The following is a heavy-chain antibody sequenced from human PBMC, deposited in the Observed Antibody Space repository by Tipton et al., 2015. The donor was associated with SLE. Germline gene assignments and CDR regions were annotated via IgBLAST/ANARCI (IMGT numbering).Heavy chain of an antibody. J-gene: IGHJ3*02. Sequence: QLVQSGAEVKKPGESLKISCKGSGYVFTSYSIGWVRQMPGKGLEWMGIIYPGDSDTKYSPSFQGLVTISADKSIDTAYLQWRSLKASDTATYYCVSRTSSSSWPRAFDSWGQGTLVTVS. CDR2: IYPGDSDT. CDR3: VSRTSSSSWPRAFDS. CDR1: GYVFTSYS. V-gene: IGHV5-51*03. D-gene: IGHD6-13*01.